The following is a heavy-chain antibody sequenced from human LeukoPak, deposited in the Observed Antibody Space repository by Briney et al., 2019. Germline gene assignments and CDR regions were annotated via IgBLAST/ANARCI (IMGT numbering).Heavy chain of an antibody. J-gene: IGHJ5*02. Sequence: SETLSLTCTVSGGSISSYYWSWIRQPPGKGLEWIGYIYYSGSTYYNPSLKSRVTISVDTSKNQFSLKLSSVTAADTAVYYCARVAGTMVRGVVIDPWGQGTLVTVSS. D-gene: IGHD3-10*01. CDR3: ARVAGTMVRGVVIDP. V-gene: IGHV4-30-4*08. CDR2: IYYSGST. CDR1: GGSISSYY.